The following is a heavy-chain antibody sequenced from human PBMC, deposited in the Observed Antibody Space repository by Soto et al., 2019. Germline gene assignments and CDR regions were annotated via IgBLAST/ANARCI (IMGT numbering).Heavy chain of an antibody. Sequence: QVQLQESGPGLVKPSETLSLTCTVSGGSMTRGGYYWSWISQHPGKGLEWIGYIYNSGTTYYNPTLKSRVTISVDTSKNQFSLKLTSVTAADTAVYYWARDPAPWGQGTLVTVSS. CDR3: ARDPAP. CDR1: GGSMTRGGYY. J-gene: IGHJ5*02. CDR2: IYNSGTT. V-gene: IGHV4-31*03.